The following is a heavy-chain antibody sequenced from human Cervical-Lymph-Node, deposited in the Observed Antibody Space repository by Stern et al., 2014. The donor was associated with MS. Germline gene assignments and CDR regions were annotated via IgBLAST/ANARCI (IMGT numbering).Heavy chain of an antibody. J-gene: IGHJ4*02. CDR3: ARMGDFDVWNVYLPPDY. CDR2: IFSNDEK. D-gene: IGHD3-3*01. CDR1: GFSLSNERMG. V-gene: IGHV2-26*01. Sequence: ESGPVLVKPTETLTLTCTVSGFSLSNERMGVSWIRQPPGKALEWLAHIFSNDEKAYTPSLESRITIPKETSKNPVALNLTNVAPVDTATYFCARMGDFDVWNVYLPPDYWGQGPLVTVSS.